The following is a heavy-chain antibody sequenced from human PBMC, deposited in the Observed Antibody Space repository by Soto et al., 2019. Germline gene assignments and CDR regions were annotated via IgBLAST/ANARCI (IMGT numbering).Heavy chain of an antibody. Sequence: QITLKESGPPLVKPTQTLTLTCTFSGFSLSTSGVGVGWIRQPPGKALEWLAVIYWDDNKHYSPSLRSRLTITKDTSKNQVVLTMTNMDPMDTGTYYCAHKGPEDWPLDYWGQGTLVTVSS. CDR2: IYWDDNK. CDR1: GFSLSTSGVG. J-gene: IGHJ4*02. V-gene: IGHV2-5*02. D-gene: IGHD3-9*01. CDR3: AHKGPEDWPLDY.